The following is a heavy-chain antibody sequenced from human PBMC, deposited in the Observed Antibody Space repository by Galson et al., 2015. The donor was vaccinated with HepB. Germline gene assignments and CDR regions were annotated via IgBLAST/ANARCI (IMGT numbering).Heavy chain of an antibody. Sequence: SLRLSCAASGFTFSSYAMHWVRQAPGKGLEWVAVISYDGSNKYYADSVKGRFTISRDNSKNTLYLQMNSLRAEDTAVYYCARDPSSGWYGSTEPPFDYWGQGTLVTVSS. CDR2: ISYDGSNK. D-gene: IGHD6-19*01. V-gene: IGHV3-30*04. CDR3: ARDPSSGWYGSTEPPFDY. J-gene: IGHJ4*02. CDR1: GFTFSSYA.